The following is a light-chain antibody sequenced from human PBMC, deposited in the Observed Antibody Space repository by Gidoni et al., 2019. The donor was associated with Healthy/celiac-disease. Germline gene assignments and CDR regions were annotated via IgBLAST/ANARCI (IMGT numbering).Light chain of an antibody. J-gene: IGKJ4*01. Sequence: EIVLTQSPATLSLSPGERATLSCRASQSVSSYLVWYQQKPGQAHRLLIYDASNRATGIPARFSGSASGTDFTLTISSLEPEDFAVYYCQQRSNWPPLTFGGGTKVEIK. CDR1: QSVSSY. CDR3: QQRSNWPPLT. CDR2: DAS. V-gene: IGKV3-11*01.